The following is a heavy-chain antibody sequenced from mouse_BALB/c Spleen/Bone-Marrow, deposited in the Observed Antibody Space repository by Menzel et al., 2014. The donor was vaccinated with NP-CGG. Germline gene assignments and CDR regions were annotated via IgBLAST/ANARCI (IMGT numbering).Heavy chain of an antibody. CDR2: IYPGNVNT. V-gene: IGHV1S56*01. D-gene: IGHD1-1*01. Sequence: QVQLQQSGPELVKPGASVRISCKASGYTFTSYYIHWVKQRPGQGLEWIGWIYPGNVNTKYNEKFKGKATLTADKSSSTAYMQLSSLTSEDSAVYFCARFYYGSSYGMDYWGQGTSVTVSS. J-gene: IGHJ4*01. CDR3: ARFYYGSSYGMDY. CDR1: GYTFTSYY.